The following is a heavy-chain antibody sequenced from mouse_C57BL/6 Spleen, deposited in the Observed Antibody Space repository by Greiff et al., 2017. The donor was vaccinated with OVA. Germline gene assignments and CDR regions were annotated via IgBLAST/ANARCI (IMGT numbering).Heavy chain of an antibody. D-gene: IGHD1-1*01. CDR3: AREDTTVVNYFDY. CDR2: ISYDGSN. J-gene: IGHJ2*01. V-gene: IGHV3-6*01. CDR1: GYSITSGYY. Sequence: EVKLVESGPGLVKPSQSLSLTCSVPGYSITSGYYWNWIRQFPGNQLEWMGYISYDGSNNYNPSLKNRISITRDTSKNQLFLKLNSVTTEDTATYYCAREDTTVVNYFDYWGQGTTLTVSS.